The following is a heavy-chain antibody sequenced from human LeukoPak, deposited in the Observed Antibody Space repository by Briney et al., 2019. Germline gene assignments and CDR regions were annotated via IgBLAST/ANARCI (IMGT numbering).Heavy chain of an antibody. V-gene: IGHV3-74*03. CDR3: ARSNNYGFDY. J-gene: IGHJ4*02. D-gene: IGHD5-24*01. Sequence: GGSLRLSCAASGFTFSSYWMHWVRQAPGKGLVWVSHINGDGGTTTYADSVKGRFTISRENAKNTLYLQMNSLRAEDTAVFYCARSNNYGFDYWGQGTLVTVSS. CDR2: INGDGGTT. CDR1: GFTFSSYW.